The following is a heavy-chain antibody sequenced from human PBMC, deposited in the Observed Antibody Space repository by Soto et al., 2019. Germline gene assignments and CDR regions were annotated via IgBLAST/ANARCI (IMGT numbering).Heavy chain of an antibody. V-gene: IGHV3-66*01. Sequence: GGSLRLSCATSGFIVSDNHMNWVRQAPGKGLEWVSLFYSDGGTRYADPVKGRFSISRDTSKNTLYLQMNSLRVEDTAVYYCTVFGPNSFVDVWGRGTTVTVSS. CDR1: GFIVSDNH. CDR3: TVFGPNSFVDV. D-gene: IGHD3-16*01. CDR2: FYSDGGT. J-gene: IGHJ6*04.